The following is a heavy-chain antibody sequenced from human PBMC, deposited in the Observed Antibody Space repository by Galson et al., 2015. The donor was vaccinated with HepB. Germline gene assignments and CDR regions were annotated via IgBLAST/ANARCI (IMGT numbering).Heavy chain of an antibody. CDR1: GFTFSNAW. Sequence: SLRLSCAASGFTFSNAWMSWVRQAPGKGLKWVGRIKSKTNGGTADYPAPVKGRFTISRDDSKNTLYLQMNSLRTEDTAVYYCTTATRRYSEFDYWGQGTLVTVSS. V-gene: IGHV3-15*01. D-gene: IGHD6-13*01. CDR3: TTATRRYSEFDY. J-gene: IGHJ4*02. CDR2: IKSKTNGGTA.